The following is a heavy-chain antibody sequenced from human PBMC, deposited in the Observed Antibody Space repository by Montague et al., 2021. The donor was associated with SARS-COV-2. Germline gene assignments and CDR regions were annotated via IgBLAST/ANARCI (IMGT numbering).Heavy chain of an antibody. J-gene: IGHJ5*02. CDR3: ARESSYSRCSGTSCYTSVWFDP. D-gene: IGHD2-2*02. Sequence: SETLSLTCTVSGGSISSYYWSWIRQPPGKGLEWIGYIYYSGSTNYNPSLKSRVTISVDASKNQFSLKLSSVTAADTAVYYCARESSYSRCSGTSCYTSVWFDPWGQGTLVTVSS. CDR1: GGSISSYY. V-gene: IGHV4-59*01. CDR2: IYYSGST.